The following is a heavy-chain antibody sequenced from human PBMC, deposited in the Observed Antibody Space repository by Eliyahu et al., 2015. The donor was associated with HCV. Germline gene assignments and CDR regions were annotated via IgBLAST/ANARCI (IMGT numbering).Heavy chain of an antibody. CDR2: IHYSGSX. V-gene: IGHV4-59*01. J-gene: IGHJ5*02. CDR1: GGSITTYY. Sequence: QVQLQESGPGLVKPSETLSLTCTVSGGSITTYYWSWIRQPPGKGLEWIGYIHYSGSXHYNPSLKSRVSISVDTSKNQFSLKLTSVTAADTAVYYCASGGGGIAVAGTGGWFDPWGQGTLVTVSS. D-gene: IGHD6-19*01. CDR3: ASGGGGIAVAGTGGWFDP.